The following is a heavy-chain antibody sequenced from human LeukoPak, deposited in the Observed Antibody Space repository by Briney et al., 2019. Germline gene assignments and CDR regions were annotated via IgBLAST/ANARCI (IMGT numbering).Heavy chain of an antibody. CDR3: ASFSHSSSWYYFDY. CDR2: IYPGDSDT. D-gene: IGHD6-13*01. J-gene: IGHJ4*02. CDR1: GYNFSNCL. Sequence: GESLKISCEGSGYNFSNCLIGWVRQMPGKGLEWMGIIYPGDSDTRYGPSFQGQVTISADKSISTAYLQWSSLKASDTAMYYCASFSHSSSWYYFDYWGQGTLVTVSS. V-gene: IGHV5-51*01.